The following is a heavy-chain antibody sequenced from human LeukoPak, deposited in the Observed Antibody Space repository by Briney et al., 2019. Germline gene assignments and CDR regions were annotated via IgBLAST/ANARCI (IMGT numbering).Heavy chain of an antibody. D-gene: IGHD3-16*02. CDR1: GGSISSYY. CDR2: IYYSGST. Sequence: PSETLSLTCTVSGGSISSYYWSWIRRPPGKGLEWIGYIYYSGSTNYNPSLQSRVTISVDTSKNQFHLKLCSVTAGGTAVLYCARLHYDYVWRSYRQYYFDYWGQGTLVTVSS. CDR3: ARLHYDYVWRSYRQYYFDY. V-gene: IGHV4-59*08. J-gene: IGHJ4*02.